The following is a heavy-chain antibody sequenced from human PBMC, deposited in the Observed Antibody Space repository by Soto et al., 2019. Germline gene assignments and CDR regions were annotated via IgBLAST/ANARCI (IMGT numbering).Heavy chain of an antibody. CDR2: ISSSSSTI. D-gene: IGHD3-22*01. Sequence: PGGSVRLSCAASGFTFSNYKMNWVRQAPGKGLEWVSSISSSSSTIYYADSVKGRFTISRDNAKNSLYLQMNSLRDEDTAVYYCASRYYYDSSGYYYPYYYWGQGTLVTV. CDR1: GFTFSNYK. J-gene: IGHJ4*02. V-gene: IGHV3-48*02. CDR3: ASRYYYDSSGYYYPYYY.